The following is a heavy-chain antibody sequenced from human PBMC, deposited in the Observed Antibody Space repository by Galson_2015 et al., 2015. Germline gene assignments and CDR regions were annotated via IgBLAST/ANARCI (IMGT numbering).Heavy chain of an antibody. CDR3: ARERYVEWLFRSFDY. J-gene: IGHJ4*02. Sequence: SLRLSCAASGFTFSTHWMSWVRQAPGKGLEWVANIKVDGTEKYYVDSVKGRFTISRDNARKSLYLQMSGLRGEDTAVYYCARERYVEWLFRSFDYWGQGVLVTVSS. CDR2: IKVDGTEK. CDR1: GFTFSTHW. V-gene: IGHV3-7*01. D-gene: IGHD3-3*01.